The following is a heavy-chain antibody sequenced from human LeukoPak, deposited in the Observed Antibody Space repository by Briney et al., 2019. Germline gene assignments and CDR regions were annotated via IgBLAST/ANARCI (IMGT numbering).Heavy chain of an antibody. J-gene: IGHJ6*02. D-gene: IGHD3-9*01. Sequence: GGSLRLSCAASGFTFSSYAMHWVRQAPGKGLEWVAVISYDGSNKYYADSVKGRFTISRDNSKNTLYLQMNSLRAEDTAVYYCAKDTRYFDWLLYRSHYYYGMDVWGQGTTVTVSS. V-gene: IGHV3-30*04. CDR3: AKDTRYFDWLLYRSHYYYGMDV. CDR1: GFTFSSYA. CDR2: ISYDGSNK.